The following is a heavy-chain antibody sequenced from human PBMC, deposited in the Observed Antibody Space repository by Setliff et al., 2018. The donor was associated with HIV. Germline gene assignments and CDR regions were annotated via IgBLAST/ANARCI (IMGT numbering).Heavy chain of an antibody. CDR2: ISGYRDT. D-gene: IGHD6-13*01. V-gene: IGHV1-18*01. J-gene: IGHJ4*02. Sequence: ASVKVSCKASDYTLTSYGFTWVRQAPGQGLEWMGRISGYRDTNYAQKFQGRVTMTVDTSTSTAYMELRSLRSDDTAVYYCARNWHSTSPYYFDYWGQGTPVTVSS. CDR1: DYTLTSYG. CDR3: ARNWHSTSPYYFDY.